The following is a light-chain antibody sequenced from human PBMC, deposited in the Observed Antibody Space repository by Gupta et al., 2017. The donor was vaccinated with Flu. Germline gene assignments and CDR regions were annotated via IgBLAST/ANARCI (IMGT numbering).Light chain of an antibody. CDR3: SSYTTSTTPVV. Sequence: QSALTQPASVSGSPGPSITISCTGTSSDVGGSKYVSWYQQHPGKAPKLMIYEVSNRPSGVSNRFSGSKSGSMASLTISGLQAEDEADYYCSSYTTSTTPVVFGGGTKLTVL. CDR2: EVS. CDR1: SSDVGGSKY. V-gene: IGLV2-14*01. J-gene: IGLJ2*01.